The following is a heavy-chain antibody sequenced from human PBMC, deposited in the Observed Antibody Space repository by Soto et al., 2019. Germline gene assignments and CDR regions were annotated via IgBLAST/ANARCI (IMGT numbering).Heavy chain of an antibody. V-gene: IGHV2-5*02. CDR2: IYGDNDK. CDR3: APCTLHDSGDYDPAPSHGFDS. J-gene: IGHJ4*02. D-gene: IGHD4-17*01. CDR1: GFSLSNSGVG. Sequence: QITLKESGPSPVKPTQTLTVTCTFSGFSLSNSGVGVAWIRQPPGKALEWLALIYGDNDKRYSPSLKTRLTITKDTSKNQVVLTMTNMDPVDTATYYCAPCTLHDSGDYDPAPSHGFDSWGPGPLVTVSS.